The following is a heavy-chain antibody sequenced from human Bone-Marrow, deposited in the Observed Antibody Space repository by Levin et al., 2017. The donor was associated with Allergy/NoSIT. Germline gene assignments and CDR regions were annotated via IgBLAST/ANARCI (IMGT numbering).Heavy chain of an antibody. Sequence: SLKISCAASGFTFDNSAMHWVRQAPGKGLEWVSGISWNSGSIYYADSVKGQFTISRDNAKNSLFLQMNSLRAEDTALYYCAKGPGMATIKGFIDYWGQGTLVTVSS. CDR2: ISWNSGSI. D-gene: IGHD5-24*01. J-gene: IGHJ4*02. V-gene: IGHV3-9*01. CDR1: GFTFDNSA. CDR3: AKGPGMATIKGFIDY.